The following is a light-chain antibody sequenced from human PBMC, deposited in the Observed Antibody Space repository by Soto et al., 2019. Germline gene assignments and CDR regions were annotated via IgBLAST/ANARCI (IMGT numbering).Light chain of an antibody. CDR3: QQSFTTPYT. J-gene: IGKJ5*01. CDR1: QTTAMY. Sequence: DIKMTQSPSSLSAYVGGGVPINCRASQTTAMYVNWFQQKPGKAPKTIIYTTSSLQSGVPPRFTGSGSETDCTLTISRLQPEDAATYYCQQSFTTPYTFGQGTRLEI. V-gene: IGKV1-39*01. CDR2: TTS.